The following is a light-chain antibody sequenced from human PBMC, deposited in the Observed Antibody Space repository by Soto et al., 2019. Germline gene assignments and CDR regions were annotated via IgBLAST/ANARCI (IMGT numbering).Light chain of an antibody. CDR1: QGISNS. CDR2: GAS. J-gene: IGKJ1*01. Sequence: IEMTQSTSTVSASVGDRVTITCRASQGISNSLAWFQQKPGKIPKRLIYGASGLQSGVPSRFSGSGSGTEFTLTISSLQPDDFATYYCQQYNSYWTFGQGTKVDIK. CDR3: QQYNSYWT. V-gene: IGKV1-17*03.